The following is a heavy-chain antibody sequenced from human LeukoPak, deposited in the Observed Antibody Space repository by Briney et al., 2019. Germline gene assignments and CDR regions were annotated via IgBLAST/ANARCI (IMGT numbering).Heavy chain of an antibody. CDR1: GRSFSDHY. J-gene: IGHJ3*02. Sequence: PSETLSLTCALYGRSFSDHYWTWIRQPPGKGLEWIGEINHSGSTNYHPSLKSRVTISVDTSKNQFSLKLSSMTAEDTAVYYCARARRNGFDIWGQGTMVTVSS. CDR2: INHSGST. CDR3: ARARRNGFDI. V-gene: IGHV4-34*01.